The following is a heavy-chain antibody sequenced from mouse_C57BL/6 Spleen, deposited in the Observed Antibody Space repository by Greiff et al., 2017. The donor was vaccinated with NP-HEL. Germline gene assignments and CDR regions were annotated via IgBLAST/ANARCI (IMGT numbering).Heavy chain of an antibody. V-gene: IGHV1-64*01. CDR2: IHPTGGST. Sequence: QVQLQQPGAELVKPGASVKLSCKASGYTFTSYWMHWVKQRPGQGLEWIGMIHPTGGSTNYNEKFKSKATLTVDKSSSTAYMQLSSLTSEDSAVYYCARSVLGNYFDYWGQGTTLTVSS. D-gene: IGHD3-1*01. CDR3: ARSVLGNYFDY. J-gene: IGHJ2*01. CDR1: GYTFTSYW.